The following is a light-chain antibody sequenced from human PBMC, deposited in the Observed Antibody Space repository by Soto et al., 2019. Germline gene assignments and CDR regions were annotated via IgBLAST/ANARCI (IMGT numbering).Light chain of an antibody. V-gene: IGKV3-11*01. Sequence: EIVLTQSPATLSLSPGERATLSCRASQSVSSYLAWYQQKPGLAPRLLIYDASNRATGTPARFSGSGSGTDFTLTISSLEPEDFAVYYCQQRRDWPLTFGQGTRLEIK. CDR2: DAS. CDR1: QSVSSY. CDR3: QQRRDWPLT. J-gene: IGKJ5*01.